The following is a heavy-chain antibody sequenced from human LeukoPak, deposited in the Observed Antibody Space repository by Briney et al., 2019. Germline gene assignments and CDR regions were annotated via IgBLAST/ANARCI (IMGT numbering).Heavy chain of an antibody. CDR3: ARDLNTYYDILTGYSTDNWFDP. D-gene: IGHD3-9*01. CDR2: INPNSGGT. CDR1: GYTFTDYY. J-gene: IGHJ5*02. Sequence: ASVKVSCKASGYTFTDYYMHWVRQAPGQGLEWMGWINPNSGGTNYAQKFQGRVTMTRDTSISTAYMELSRLRSDDTAVYYCARDLNTYYDILTGYSTDNWFDPWGQGTLVTVSS. V-gene: IGHV1-2*02.